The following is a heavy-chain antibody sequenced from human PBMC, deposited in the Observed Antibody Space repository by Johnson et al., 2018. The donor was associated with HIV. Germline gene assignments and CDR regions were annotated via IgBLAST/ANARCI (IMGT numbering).Heavy chain of an antibody. D-gene: IGHD1-1*01. CDR1: GFTFSSYD. CDR2: IGTAGAT. J-gene: IGHJ3*02. CDR3: ARANWPGSAFDI. V-gene: IGHV3-13*01. Sequence: VQLVESGGGWVQPGGSLRLSCAASGFTFSSYDMHWVRQGTGKGLEWVSAIGTAGATYYPGSVKRRFTISRENAKNSLYLQMNSLRAGDTAMYYCARANWPGSAFDIWGQGTMVIVSS.